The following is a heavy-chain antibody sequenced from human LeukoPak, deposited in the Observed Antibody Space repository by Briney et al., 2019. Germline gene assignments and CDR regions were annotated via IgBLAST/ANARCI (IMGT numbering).Heavy chain of an antibody. CDR3: ARDPFVDYFFDQ. J-gene: IGHJ4*02. CDR2: IKEDGSEK. Sequence: GSLSLSCAASGFTFSAYYMTWVRQAPGKGLEWVANIKEDGSEKYYVDSVKGRFTISRDNSKYSLYLQMNSLRAEDTAVYYCARDPFVDYFFDQWGQGTLVTVSP. D-gene: IGHD2/OR15-2a*01. V-gene: IGHV3-7*01. CDR1: GFTFSAYY.